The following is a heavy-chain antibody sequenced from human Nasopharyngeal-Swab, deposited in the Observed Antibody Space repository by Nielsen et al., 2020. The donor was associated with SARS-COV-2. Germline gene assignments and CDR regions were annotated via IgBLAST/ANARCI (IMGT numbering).Heavy chain of an antibody. CDR3: ARGGYGDYLGYYYYMDV. CDR2: INPNSGGT. Sequence: ASVKVSCKASGYTFTGYYMHWVRQAPGQGLEWMGRINPNSGGTNYAQKFQGRVTMTRDTSISTAYMELSRLRSDDTAVYYCARGGYGDYLGYYYYMDVWGKGTTVTVSS. J-gene: IGHJ6*03. D-gene: IGHD4-17*01. V-gene: IGHV1-2*06. CDR1: GYTFTGYY.